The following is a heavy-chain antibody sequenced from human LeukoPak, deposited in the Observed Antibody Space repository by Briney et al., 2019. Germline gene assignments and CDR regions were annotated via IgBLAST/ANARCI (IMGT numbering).Heavy chain of an antibody. CDR1: GFTFSSYS. Sequence: GGSLRLSCAASGFTFSSYSMNWVRQAPGKGLEWVSYISSSSSTIYYADSVKGRFTISRDNAKNSLYLQMNSLRDEYTAVYYCARDLFVAVAGTIGAFDIWGQGTMVTVSS. J-gene: IGHJ3*02. V-gene: IGHV3-48*02. D-gene: IGHD6-19*01. CDR3: ARDLFVAVAGTIGAFDI. CDR2: ISSSSSTI.